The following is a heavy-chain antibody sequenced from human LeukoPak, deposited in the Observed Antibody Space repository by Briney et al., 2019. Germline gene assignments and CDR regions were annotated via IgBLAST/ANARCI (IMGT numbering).Heavy chain of an antibody. CDR1: GGSVSSGDSY. CDR2: IYCSGST. Sequence: SQTLSLTCTVSGGSVSSGDSYWSWIRRPPGKGLEWVGYIYCSGSTYYNPSLKSRVTILVDMSENQVSLHLSSVTAADTAVYFCAREERGRAAVTGIRWYAFDVWGQGTRVTVSS. CDR3: AREERGRAAVTGIRWYAFDV. D-gene: IGHD2-21*02. V-gene: IGHV4-30-4*01. J-gene: IGHJ3*01.